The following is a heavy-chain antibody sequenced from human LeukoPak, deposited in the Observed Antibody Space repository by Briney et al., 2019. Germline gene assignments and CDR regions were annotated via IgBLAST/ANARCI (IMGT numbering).Heavy chain of an antibody. D-gene: IGHD3-10*01. V-gene: IGHV3-30*02. CDR2: IRYDGNNK. Sequence: GGSLRLSCAASGFTFRSYGMHWVRQAPGKGLEWVAFIRYDGNNKYYADSVKGRFTISRDNAKNSLYLQLNSLRAEDTAVYYCARDSTGAQGRLDYWGQGTLVTVSS. CDR1: GFTFRSYG. CDR3: ARDSTGAQGRLDY. J-gene: IGHJ4*02.